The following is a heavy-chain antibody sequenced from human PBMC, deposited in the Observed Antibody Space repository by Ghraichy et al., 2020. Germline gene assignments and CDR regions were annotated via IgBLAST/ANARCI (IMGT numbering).Heavy chain of an antibody. D-gene: IGHD2-2*01. CDR1: GGSFSGYY. J-gene: IGHJ6*03. Sequence: SETLSLTCAVYGGSFSGYYWSWIRQPPGKGLEWIGEINHSGSTNYNPSLKSRVTISVDTSKNQFSLKLSSVTAADTAVYYCAGNRRCSSTSGPTPKYYMDVWGKGTTVTVSS. V-gene: IGHV4-34*01. CDR3: AGNRRCSSTSGPTPKYYMDV. CDR2: INHSGST.